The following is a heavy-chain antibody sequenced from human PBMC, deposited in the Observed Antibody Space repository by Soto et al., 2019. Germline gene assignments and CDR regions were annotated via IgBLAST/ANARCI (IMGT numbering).Heavy chain of an antibody. D-gene: IGHD3-10*01. CDR2: IYYSGST. CDR1: GGSISISSYY. V-gene: IGHV4-39*01. J-gene: IGHJ6*02. CDR3: ARHEYHYYGSSERYYGMDV. Sequence: SETLSLTCTVSGGSISISSYYWCWIRHPPGKGLEWIGSIYYSGSTYYNPSLKSRVTISVDTSKNQFSLKLSSVTAADTAVYYCARHEYHYYGSSERYYGMDVWGQGTTVTVSS.